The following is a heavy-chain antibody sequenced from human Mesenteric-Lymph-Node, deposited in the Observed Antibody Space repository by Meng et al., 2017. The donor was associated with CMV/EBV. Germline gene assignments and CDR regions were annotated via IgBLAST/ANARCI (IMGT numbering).Heavy chain of an antibody. CDR2: IYYSGTT. V-gene: IGHV4-61*01. J-gene: IGHJ6*02. CDR3: VMNIVKVPAISHYYYFDLDV. D-gene: IGHD2/OR15-2a*01. Sequence: SETLSLTCTVSGASVNSGSYYWSWIRQPPGKGLEWIGYIYYSGTTEYNPSLRGRVTMSLETSNNQFSLKLSSVTAADRAVYYCVMNIVKVPAISHYYYFDLDVWGQGTTVTVSS. CDR1: GASVNSGSYY.